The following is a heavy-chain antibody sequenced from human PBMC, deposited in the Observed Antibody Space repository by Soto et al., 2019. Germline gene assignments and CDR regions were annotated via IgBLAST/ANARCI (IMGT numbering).Heavy chain of an antibody. Sequence: SETLSLTCTVSGGSISSGGYYWSWIRQHPGKGLEWIGYIYYSGSTYYNPSLKSRVTISVDTSKNQFSLKLSSVTAADTAVYYCASCITMVRGVIDWFDPWGQGTLVTVLL. V-gene: IGHV4-31*03. J-gene: IGHJ5*02. CDR1: GGSISSGGYY. D-gene: IGHD3-10*01. CDR2: IYYSGST. CDR3: ASCITMVRGVIDWFDP.